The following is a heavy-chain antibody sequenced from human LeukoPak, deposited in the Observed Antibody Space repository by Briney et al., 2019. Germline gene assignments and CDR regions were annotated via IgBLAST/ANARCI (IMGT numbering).Heavy chain of an antibody. CDR2: IVVGSGNT. V-gene: IGHV1-58*01. J-gene: IGHJ4*02. Sequence: GASVKVSCKASGFTFTSSAVQWVRQARGQRLGWIGWIVVGSGNTNYAQKFQERVTITRDMSTSTAYMELSSLRSEDTAVYYCAADDRLRYFDWLPTYYFDYWGQGTLVTVSS. CDR1: GFTFTSSA. D-gene: IGHD3-9*01. CDR3: AADDRLRYFDWLPTYYFDY.